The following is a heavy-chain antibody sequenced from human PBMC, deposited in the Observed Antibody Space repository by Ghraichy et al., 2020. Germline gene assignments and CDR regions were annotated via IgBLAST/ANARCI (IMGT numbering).Heavy chain of an antibody. J-gene: IGHJ5*02. Sequence: GGSLRLSCAASGFTFSSYAMSWVRQAPGKGLEWVSAISGSGGSTYYADSVKGRFTISRDNSKNTLYLQMNSLRAEDTAVYYCAKLDAVVVVTSNWFDPLGQGTLVTVSS. CDR1: GFTFSSYA. D-gene: IGHD3-22*01. V-gene: IGHV3-23*01. CDR3: AKLDAVVVVTSNWFDP. CDR2: ISGSGGST.